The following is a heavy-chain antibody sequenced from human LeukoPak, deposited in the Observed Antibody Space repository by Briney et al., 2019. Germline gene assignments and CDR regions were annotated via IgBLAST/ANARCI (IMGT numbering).Heavy chain of an antibody. Sequence: ASVTVSCKVSGYTLTELSMHWVRQAPGKGLEWMGGFDPEDGETIYAQKFQGRVTMTEDTSTDTAYMELSSLRSEDTAVYYCATGEPNRYYYDSSGYLGYWGQGTLVTVSS. J-gene: IGHJ4*02. CDR1: GYTLTELS. CDR3: ATGEPNRYYYDSSGYLGY. CDR2: FDPEDGET. V-gene: IGHV1-24*01. D-gene: IGHD3-22*01.